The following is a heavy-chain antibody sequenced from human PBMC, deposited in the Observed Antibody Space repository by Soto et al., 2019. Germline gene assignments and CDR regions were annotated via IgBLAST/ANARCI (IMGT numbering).Heavy chain of an antibody. J-gene: IGHJ6*02. D-gene: IGHD6-6*01. CDR1: GFTFSGYG. CDR3: AKRSSSVYYYYYGIDV. CDR2: TSNDGSNK. V-gene: IGHV3-30*18. Sequence: QVQLLESGGGVVQPGRYLRLSCVASGFTFSGYGMHWVRQAPGKGLEWGAGTSNDGSNKYYSDSVQGRFTISRDNSKKMLYLQMNSLRAEDTAVYYCAKRSSSVYYYYYGIDVWGQGTTVTVSS.